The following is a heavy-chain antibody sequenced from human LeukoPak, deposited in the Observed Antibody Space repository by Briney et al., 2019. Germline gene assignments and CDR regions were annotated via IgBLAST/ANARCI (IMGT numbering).Heavy chain of an antibody. V-gene: IGHV3-23*01. Sequence: GGSLRLSCGASGFTFSSYAMSWVRQAPGKGLEWVSASSSGGSTHYADSVKGRFTISRNNSKNTLYLQMNSLRAEDTAVYYCAKRYYYDNSGLWDYWGQGTLVTVSS. D-gene: IGHD3-22*01. CDR3: AKRYYYDNSGLWDY. CDR1: GFTFSSYA. J-gene: IGHJ4*02. CDR2: SSSGGST.